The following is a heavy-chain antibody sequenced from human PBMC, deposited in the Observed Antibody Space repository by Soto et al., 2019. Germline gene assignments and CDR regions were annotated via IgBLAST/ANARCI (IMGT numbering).Heavy chain of an antibody. CDR1: GGSISSYY. CDR2: IYYSGST. Sequence: SETLSLTCTVSGGSISSYYWSWIRQPPGKGLEWIGYIYYSGSTNYNPSLKSRVTISVDTSKNQFSLKLSSVTAADTAVYYCARPDFITSFDPWGQGTLVTVSS. CDR3: ARPDFITSFDP. V-gene: IGHV4-59*08. D-gene: IGHD3-22*01. J-gene: IGHJ5*02.